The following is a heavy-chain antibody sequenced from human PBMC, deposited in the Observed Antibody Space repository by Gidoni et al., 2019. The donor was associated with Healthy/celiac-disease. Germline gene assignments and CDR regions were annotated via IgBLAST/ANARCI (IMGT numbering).Heavy chain of an antibody. Sequence: QVQLQQWGAGLLKPTEKTLSLTYAVYGGSFSGYYWSWIRQPPGKGLEWIGEINHSGSTNYNPSLKSRVTISVDTSKNQFSLKLSSVTAADTAVYYCARSRGGPYCGGDCYSRQWFDPWGQGTLVTVSS. CDR2: INHSGST. CDR3: ARSRGGPYCGGDCYSRQWFDP. V-gene: IGHV4-34*01. D-gene: IGHD2-21*01. CDR1: GGSFSGYY. J-gene: IGHJ5*02.